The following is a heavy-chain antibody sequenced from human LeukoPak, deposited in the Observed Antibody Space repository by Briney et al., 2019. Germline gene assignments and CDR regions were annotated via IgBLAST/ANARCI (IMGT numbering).Heavy chain of an antibody. J-gene: IGHJ4*02. CDR1: GFSFSNYW. CDR2: IWYDGSKE. D-gene: IGHD5-18*01. CDR3: ARHLGTAMVSPLGY. Sequence: GGSLRLSCAASGFSFSNYWMSWVRQAPGKGLEWVAVIWYDGSKEYYADSVKGRFTISRDNSKNTLYLQMNSLGAEDTAVYYCARHLGTAMVSPLGYWGQGTLVTVSS. V-gene: IGHV3-33*08.